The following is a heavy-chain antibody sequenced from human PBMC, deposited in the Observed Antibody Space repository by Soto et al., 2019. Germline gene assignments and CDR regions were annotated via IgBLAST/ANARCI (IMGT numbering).Heavy chain of an antibody. CDR3: ARSRNLDV. CDR2: VNYLGNT. Sequence: QVQLQQWGAGLLKPSETLSLTCAVYGGSFSDYYWNWIRQPPGKGLEWIGEVNYLGNTNYSPSLLGRVTISIDTSKNXLXLELTSVXAADTAVYYCARSRNLDVWGQGTTVTVSS. V-gene: IGHV4-34*02. CDR1: GGSFSDYY. J-gene: IGHJ6*02. D-gene: IGHD1-1*01.